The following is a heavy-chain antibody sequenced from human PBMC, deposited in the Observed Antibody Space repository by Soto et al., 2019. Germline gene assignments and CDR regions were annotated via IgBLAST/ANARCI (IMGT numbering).Heavy chain of an antibody. CDR2: IYPGDSDT. CDR1: GYSFTNSW. D-gene: IGHD5-18*01. J-gene: IGHJ4*02. V-gene: IGHV5-51*03. CDR3: ARDTYFEY. Sequence: GESLKISCKGSGYSFTNSWIVWVRQMPGKGLEWMGLIYPGDSDTRYSPSFQGQVTISADKSISTAYLQGSSLKASDTAMYYCARDTYFEYWGQGTLVTVSS.